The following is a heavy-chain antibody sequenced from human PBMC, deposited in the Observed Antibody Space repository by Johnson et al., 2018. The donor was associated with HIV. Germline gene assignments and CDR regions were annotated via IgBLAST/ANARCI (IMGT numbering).Heavy chain of an antibody. J-gene: IGHJ3*02. Sequence: VQLVESGGGLVQPGGSLRLSCAASGFTVSSYYMTWVRQAPGKGLEWVSVLFSGGSTYYADSVKGRFTISRDNSKNTLYLQMNTLGPEDTAVYYCAKDRSRLHDAFDIWGQGTMVTVSS. CDR1: GFTVSSYY. CDR2: LFSGGST. CDR3: AKDRSRLHDAFDI. D-gene: IGHD5-24*01. V-gene: IGHV3-66*01.